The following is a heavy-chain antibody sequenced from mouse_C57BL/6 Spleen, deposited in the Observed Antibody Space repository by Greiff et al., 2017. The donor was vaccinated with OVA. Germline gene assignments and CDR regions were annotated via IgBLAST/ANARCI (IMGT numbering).Heavy chain of an antibody. Sequence: QVQLQQSGAELVKPGASVKLSCKASGYTFTEYTIHWVKQRSGQGLEWIGWFYPGSGSIKYNEKFKDKATLTADKSSSTVYMELSRLTSEDSAVYFCARHEERGYDYDVDYAMDYWGQGTSVTVSS. CDR2: FYPGSGSI. J-gene: IGHJ4*01. CDR1: GYTFTEYT. V-gene: IGHV1-62-2*01. CDR3: ARHEERGYDYDVDYAMDY. D-gene: IGHD2-4*01.